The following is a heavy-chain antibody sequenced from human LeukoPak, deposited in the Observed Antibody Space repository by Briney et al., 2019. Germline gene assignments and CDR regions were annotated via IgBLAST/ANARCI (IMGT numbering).Heavy chain of an antibody. CDR2: ISAYNGNT. D-gene: IGHD2-15*01. Sequence: ASVKVSCKASGYTFTSYGISWVRQAPGQGLEWMGWISAYNGNTNYAQKLQGRVTMTTDTSTSTAYMELRSLRSDDTAVYYCARTFSCSGGSCYSPFDYWGQGTLVTVSS. V-gene: IGHV1-18*01. J-gene: IGHJ4*02. CDR3: ARTFSCSGGSCYSPFDY. CDR1: GYTFTSYG.